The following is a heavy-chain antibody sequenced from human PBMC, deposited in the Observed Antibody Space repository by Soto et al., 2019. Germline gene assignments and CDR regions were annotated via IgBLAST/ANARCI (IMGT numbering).Heavy chain of an antibody. Sequence: SETLSLTCAVSGGSVSSTTHYWGWFRQPPGKGLEWIGENNHSGTTRYNPSLKSRVTISVDTSKNQFSLELTSLTAADTAVYYCARGYLPGGNTFYFDYWGQGALVTVSS. V-gene: IGHV4-34*01. CDR2: NNHSGTT. CDR3: ARGYLPGGNTFYFDY. J-gene: IGHJ4*02. D-gene: IGHD2-15*01. CDR1: GGSVSSTTHY.